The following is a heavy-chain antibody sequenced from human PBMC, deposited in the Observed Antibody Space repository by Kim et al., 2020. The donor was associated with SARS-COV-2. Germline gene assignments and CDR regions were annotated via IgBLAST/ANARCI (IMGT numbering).Heavy chain of an antibody. CDR1: EYTFTSYG. J-gene: IGHJ4*02. Sequence: ASVKVSCKASEYTFTSYGLNWVRQAPGQGLEWMGWINTNTGNPTYAQAFTGRFVFSFDTSVNTAYLQINSLKVEDTAVYYCARTIHYGSGSYHPLGFWGQGTLVAVSS. D-gene: IGHD3-10*01. CDR3: ARTIHYGSGSYHPLGF. CDR2: INTNTGNP. V-gene: IGHV7-4-1*02.